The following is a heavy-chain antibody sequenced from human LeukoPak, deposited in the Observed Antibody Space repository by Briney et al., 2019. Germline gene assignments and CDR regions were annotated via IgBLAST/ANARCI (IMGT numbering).Heavy chain of an antibody. V-gene: IGHV4-4*07. CDR1: GDSISSYY. D-gene: IGHD6-13*01. CDR2: IYSSGST. Sequence: SETLSLTCTVSGDSISSYYWSWIRQPAGKGLEWIGRIYSSGSTNYNPSLKSRITMSVDTSKNQFSLKLSSVTAAHTAVYYCARDSSSRAFDYWGQGTLVTVSS. J-gene: IGHJ4*02. CDR3: ARDSSSRAFDY.